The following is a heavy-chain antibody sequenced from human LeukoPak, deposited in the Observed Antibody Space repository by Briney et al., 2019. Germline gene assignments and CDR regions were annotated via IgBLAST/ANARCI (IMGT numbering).Heavy chain of an antibody. CDR3: ARALYSSSPRAAFDI. Sequence: PSETLSLTCAVYGGSFSGYYWSWIRQPPGKGLEWIGEINHSGSTNYNPSLKSRVTISVDTSKNQFSLKLSSVTAADTAVYYCARALYSSSPRAAFDIWGQGTMVTVSS. J-gene: IGHJ3*02. CDR2: INHSGST. V-gene: IGHV4-34*01. D-gene: IGHD6-6*01. CDR1: GGSFSGYY.